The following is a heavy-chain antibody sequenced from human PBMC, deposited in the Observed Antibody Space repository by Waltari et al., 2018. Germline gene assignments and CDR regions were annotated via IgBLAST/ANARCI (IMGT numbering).Heavy chain of an antibody. CDR1: GYSISSSTW. V-gene: IGHV4-28*01. Sequence: QVQLQESGPGLVKPSDPLSLPCAVSGYSISSSTWWGWIRQPPGKGLEWIGYIYYSGSTYYNPSLKSRVTMSVDTSKNQFSLKLSSVTAVDTAVYYCARTHTIFGVVTSYYFDYWGQGTLVTVSS. J-gene: IGHJ4*02. CDR2: IYYSGST. CDR3: ARTHTIFGVVTSYYFDY. D-gene: IGHD3-3*01.